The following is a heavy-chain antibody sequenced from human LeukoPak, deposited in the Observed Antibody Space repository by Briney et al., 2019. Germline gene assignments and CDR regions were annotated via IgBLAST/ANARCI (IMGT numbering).Heavy chain of an antibody. CDR3: ARAPIYDILTGYFNWFDP. V-gene: IGHV4-39*01. CDR2: IYYSGST. J-gene: IGHJ5*02. D-gene: IGHD3-9*01. Sequence: PSETLSLTCTVSGGSISSSSYYWGWIRQPPGKGLEWIGSIYYSGSTYYNPSLKSRVTISVDTSKNQFSLKLSSVTAADTAVYYCARAPIYDILTGYFNWFDPWGQGTLVTVSS. CDR1: GGSISSSSYY.